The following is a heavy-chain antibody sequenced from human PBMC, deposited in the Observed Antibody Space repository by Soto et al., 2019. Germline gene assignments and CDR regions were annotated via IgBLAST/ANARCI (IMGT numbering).Heavy chain of an antibody. D-gene: IGHD3-22*01. J-gene: IGHJ4*02. CDR2: ISYDGTNE. CDR3: AKDKYYHDSSGYYIFDY. CDR1: GFTFSSYG. Sequence: VGSLRLSCAASGFTFSSYGMHWVRQAPGKGLEWVAVISYDGTNENYADSVKGRFTISRDNSKNTLQLQMNSLRAEDTAVYYCAKDKYYHDSSGYYIFDYWGQGTLVTVSS. V-gene: IGHV3-30*18.